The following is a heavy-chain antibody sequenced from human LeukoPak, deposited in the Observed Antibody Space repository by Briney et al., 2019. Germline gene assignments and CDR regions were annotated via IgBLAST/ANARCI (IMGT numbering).Heavy chain of an antibody. CDR3: ARGSPDGDWFDP. D-gene: IGHD1-14*01. V-gene: IGHV1-8*01. CDR2: MNPNGGNT. Sequence: ASVKVSCKASGYTFTSYDINWVRQATGQGLEWMGWMNPNGGNTGYAQKFQGRVTMTRNTSISTAYMELSSLRSEDTAVYYCARGSPDGDWFDPWGQGTLVTVSS. J-gene: IGHJ5*02. CDR1: GYTFTSYD.